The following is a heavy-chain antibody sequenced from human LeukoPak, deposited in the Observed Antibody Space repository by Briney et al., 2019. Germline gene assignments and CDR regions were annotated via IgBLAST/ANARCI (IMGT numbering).Heavy chain of an antibody. CDR3: ARDGRISCYAY. CDR1: GFTFSSYS. Sequence: GGSLRLSCAASGFTFSSYSMNWVRQAPGKGLEWVSSISSSSSYTYYADSVKGRFTISRDNAKNSLYLQMNSLRAEDTAVYYCARDGRISCYAYWGQGTLVTVSS. V-gene: IGHV3-21*04. J-gene: IGHJ4*03. CDR2: ISSSSSYT.